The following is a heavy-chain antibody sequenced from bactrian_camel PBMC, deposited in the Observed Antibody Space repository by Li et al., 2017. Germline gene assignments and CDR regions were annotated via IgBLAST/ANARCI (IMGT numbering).Heavy chain of an antibody. CDR3: AAGRTSSLVPARYTY. Sequence: VQLVESGGGSVQAGGSRRLSCTPSGSIYNDNCMGWIRQVPGMEREAVADIDSYDESNVADSVKGRSTISQDKAKNTVYLQLNGLKPEDTGMYYCAAGRTSSLVPARYTYWGRGTQVTVS. CDR1: GSIYNDNC. V-gene: IGHV3S53*01. J-gene: IGHJ4*01. CDR2: IDSYDES. D-gene: IGHD2*01.